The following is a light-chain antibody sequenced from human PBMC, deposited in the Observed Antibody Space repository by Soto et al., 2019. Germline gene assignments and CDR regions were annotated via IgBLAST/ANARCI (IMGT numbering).Light chain of an antibody. Sequence: EIVLTQSPGTLSLSPGGRATLSCRASQSVTSSFFAWYQQKPGQAPRLLIHGASARATGIPDRFSGSGSGTDFTLTISRLEPEDSPVYYCQQYGSSPLYTFGQGTKLEIK. CDR2: GAS. J-gene: IGKJ2*01. CDR1: QSVTSSF. V-gene: IGKV3-20*01. CDR3: QQYGSSPLYT.